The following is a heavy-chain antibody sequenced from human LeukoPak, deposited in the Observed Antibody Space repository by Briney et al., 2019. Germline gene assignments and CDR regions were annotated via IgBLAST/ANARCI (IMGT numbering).Heavy chain of an antibody. CDR3: ARVAAGYSVNYFDY. CDR2: ISTGSSTT. D-gene: IGHD4-23*01. Sequence: PGGSLRLSCAASEFAFSTYNMNWVRQAPGKGLEWVSYISTGSSTTYYADSVKGRFTISRDSVENALCLQMNSLRDEDTAVYYCARVAAGYSVNYFDYWGQGTLVTVSS. V-gene: IGHV3-48*02. CDR1: EFAFSTYN. J-gene: IGHJ4*02.